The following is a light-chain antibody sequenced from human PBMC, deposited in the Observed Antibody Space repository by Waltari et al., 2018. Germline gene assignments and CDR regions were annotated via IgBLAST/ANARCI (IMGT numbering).Light chain of an antibody. CDR3: AAWDNSLDAWV. CDR2: SND. CDR1: SSNIGRDT. Sequence: QSVLTQPLSMSGTPGQGVTISCSGSSSNIGRDTVNWYQQLPGTAPKLLIYSNDQRPSGVPDRFSGSKSGTSASLAISGLQSDDEADYYCAAWDNSLDAWVFGGGTKLTVL. J-gene: IGLJ3*02. V-gene: IGLV1-44*01.